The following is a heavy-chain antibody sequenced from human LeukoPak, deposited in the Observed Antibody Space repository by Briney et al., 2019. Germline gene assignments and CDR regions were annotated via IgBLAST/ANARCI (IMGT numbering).Heavy chain of an antibody. CDR1: GFTFSSYG. CDR2: ISYDGSNK. Sequence: QAGGSLRLSCAASGFTFSSYGMHWVRQAPGKGLEWVAVISYDGSNKYYADSVKGRFTISRDNSKNTLYLQMNSLRAEDTAVYYWPKDHRPRWLLPLSFDYWGQGTLVTVS. V-gene: IGHV3-30*18. CDR3: PKDHRPRWLLPLSFDY. D-gene: IGHD3-22*01. J-gene: IGHJ4*02.